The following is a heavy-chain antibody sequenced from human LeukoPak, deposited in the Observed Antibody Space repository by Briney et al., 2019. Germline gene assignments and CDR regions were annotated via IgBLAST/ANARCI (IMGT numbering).Heavy chain of an antibody. J-gene: IGHJ4*02. V-gene: IGHV3-23*01. D-gene: IGHD5-12*01. CDR2: ISGSGGST. Sequence: PGGSLRLSCAASGFTFSSYAMSWVRQAPGRGLEWVSAISGSGGSTYYADSVKGRFTISRDNSKNTLYLQMNSLRAEDTAVYYCARGDRRDGYNLLDYWGQGTLVTVSS. CDR1: GFTFSSYA. CDR3: ARGDRRDGYNLLDY.